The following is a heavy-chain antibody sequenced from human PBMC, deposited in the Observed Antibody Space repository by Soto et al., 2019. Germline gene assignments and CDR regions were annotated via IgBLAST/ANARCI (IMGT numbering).Heavy chain of an antibody. V-gene: IGHV4-34*01. CDR3: ASNDCSGGSCYSGDAFDI. CDR2: INHSGST. CDR1: GGSFSGYY. J-gene: IGHJ3*02. D-gene: IGHD2-15*01. Sequence: SETLSLTCAVYGGSFSGYYWSWIRQPPGKGLEWIGEINHSGSTNYNPSLKSRVTISVDTSKNQFSLKLSSVTAADTAVYYCASNDCSGGSCYSGDAFDIWGQGTMVTVSS.